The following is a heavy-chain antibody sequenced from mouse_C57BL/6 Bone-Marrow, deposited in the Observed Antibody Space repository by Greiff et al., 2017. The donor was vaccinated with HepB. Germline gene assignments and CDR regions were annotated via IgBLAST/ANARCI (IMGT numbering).Heavy chain of an antibody. CDR1: GFTFSDYG. V-gene: IGHV5-15*01. CDR3: ARRPPGSSYAMDY. CDR2: ISNLAYSI. J-gene: IGHJ4*01. D-gene: IGHD1-1*01. Sequence: EVMLVESGGGLVQPGGSLKLSCAASGFTFSDYGMAWVRQAPRKGPEWVAFISNLAYSIYYADTVTGRFTISRENAKNTLYLEMSSLRSEDTAMYYCARRPPGSSYAMDYWGQGTSVTVSS.